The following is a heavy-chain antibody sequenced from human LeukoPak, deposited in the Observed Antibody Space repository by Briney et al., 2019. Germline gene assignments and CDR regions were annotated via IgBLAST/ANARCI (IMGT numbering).Heavy chain of an antibody. Sequence: PSETLSLTCAVSGGSISSGGYSWRWIRQPPGTGLEWIGYIYYSGSTYYNPSLKSRVTISVDTSKNQFSLKLSSVTAADTAVYYCARDQVVVTAQRRYNWFDPWGQGTLVTVSS. CDR1: GGSISSGGYS. V-gene: IGHV4-30-4*07. J-gene: IGHJ5*02. CDR3: ARDQVVVTAQRRYNWFDP. D-gene: IGHD2-21*02. CDR2: IYYSGST.